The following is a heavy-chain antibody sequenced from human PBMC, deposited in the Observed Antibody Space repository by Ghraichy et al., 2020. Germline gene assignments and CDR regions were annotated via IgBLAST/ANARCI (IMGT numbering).Heavy chain of an antibody. V-gene: IGHV4-39*01. CDR1: GGSISSSRYF. CDR2: IYYSGST. D-gene: IGHD2-15*01. J-gene: IGHJ6*02. CDR3: ARHDYCSGGNCVLSHSDYGMVV. Sequence: SETLSLTCSVSGGSISSSRYFWGWIRQPPGKGLEWIGTIYYSGSTYYNPSLKSRVTISVDTSKNQFSLKLRSVTAADTAVYYCARHDYCSGGNCVLSHSDYGMVVWGQGTSVTVSS.